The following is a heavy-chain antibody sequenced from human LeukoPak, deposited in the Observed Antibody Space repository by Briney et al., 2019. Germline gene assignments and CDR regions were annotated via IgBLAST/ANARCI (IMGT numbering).Heavy chain of an antibody. D-gene: IGHD3-9*01. CDR3: ARDHDWAFDL. Sequence: GGSLRLSCEASGFPFSSYVMSWVRQAPGNGLEWIAYINHNAEMIFYPDFVKGRFTISRDNAKNSLYLQMNALRDEDTAIYYCARDHDWAFDLWGQGTLVTVSS. J-gene: IGHJ4*02. V-gene: IGHV3-48*02. CDR1: GFPFSSYV. CDR2: INHNAEMI.